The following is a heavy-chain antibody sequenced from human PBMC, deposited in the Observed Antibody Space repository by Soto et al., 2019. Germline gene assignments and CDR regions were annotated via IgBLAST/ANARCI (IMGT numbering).Heavy chain of an antibody. D-gene: IGHD6-19*01. CDR1: GFTFSSYA. J-gene: IGHJ4*02. V-gene: IGHV3-64*01. Sequence: GGSLRLSCAASGFTFSSYAIHWVRQAPGKGLEFVSAISSNGGNTYYANSVKGRFTISRDSSKNTLYLQMGSLRAEDMAVYYCARARYSSDWLPFEYWGQGTLVTVSS. CDR3: ARARYSSDWLPFEY. CDR2: ISSNGGNT.